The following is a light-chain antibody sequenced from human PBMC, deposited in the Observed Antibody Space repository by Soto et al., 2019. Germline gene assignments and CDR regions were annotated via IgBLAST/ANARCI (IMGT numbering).Light chain of an antibody. CDR1: QSVDSSF. CDR3: QQYVSSVT. CDR2: GAS. V-gene: IGKV3-20*01. Sequence: EIVLTQSPGSLSLSPGERATLSCRASQSVDSSFFAWYQQKPGQAPRLLIYGASNRATGIPDRFSGRGSGTDFTLTITGLEPEDFAVYYCQQYVSSVTFGQGTQVES. J-gene: IGKJ1*01.